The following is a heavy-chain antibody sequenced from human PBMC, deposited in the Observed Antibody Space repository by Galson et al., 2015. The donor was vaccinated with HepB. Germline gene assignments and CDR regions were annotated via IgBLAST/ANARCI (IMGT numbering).Heavy chain of an antibody. D-gene: IGHD2-2*01. CDR1: GYSFTSYW. V-gene: IGHV5-51*01. CDR3: ARGGLGYCSSTSCYAGLVPFDY. Sequence: QSGAEVKKPGESLKISCKGSGYSFTSYWIGWVRQMPGKGLEWMGIIYPGDSDTRYSPSFQGQVTISADKSISTAYLQWSSLKASDTAMYYCARGGLGYCSSTSCYAGLVPFDYWGQGTLVTVSS. CDR2: IYPGDSDT. J-gene: IGHJ4*02.